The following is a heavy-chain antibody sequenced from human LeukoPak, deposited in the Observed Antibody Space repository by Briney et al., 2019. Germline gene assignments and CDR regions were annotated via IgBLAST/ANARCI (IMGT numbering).Heavy chain of an antibody. CDR2: ISTSSSYI. V-gene: IGHV3-21*01. CDR3: ARGYGGWFDP. Sequence: GGSLRLSCTASGFTFSSYSMNWVRQAPGKGLEWVSSISTSSSYIYYADSVKGRFTISRDNAKNSLYLQMNSLRAEDTAVYYCARGYGGWFDPWGQGALVTVSS. J-gene: IGHJ5*02. CDR1: GFTFSSYS. D-gene: IGHD4-23*01.